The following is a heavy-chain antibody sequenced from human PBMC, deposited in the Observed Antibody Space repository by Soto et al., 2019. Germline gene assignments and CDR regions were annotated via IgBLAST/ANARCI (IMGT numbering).Heavy chain of an antibody. J-gene: IGHJ5*02. V-gene: IGHV1-69*13. Sequence: GASVKVCCKNSGGTLGSYASSWVRQATGQGLEWMGGIIPIFSTPNYAQKFQGRVTITADESTSTAYMELSSLRSEDTAVYYCARPIQYYFDTSAQSAWFDPWGQGTLVTVS. CDR3: ARPIQYYFDTSAQSAWFDP. CDR1: GGTLGSYA. D-gene: IGHD3-22*01. CDR2: IIPIFSTP.